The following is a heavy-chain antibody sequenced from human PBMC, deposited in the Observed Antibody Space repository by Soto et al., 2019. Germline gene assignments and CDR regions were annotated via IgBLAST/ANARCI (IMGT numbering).Heavy chain of an antibody. J-gene: IGHJ4*02. CDR2: INSDGTNT. Sequence: VGFLRLSCVASGVTFINYWMHWVRQVPGKGLVWVSRINSDGTNTDYADSVRGRFTISRDNAKNTLYLQMNSLRVDDTVVYYCARLYYDILTGYVPFDYWGQGVLVTVSS. D-gene: IGHD3-9*01. CDR3: ARLYYDILTGYVPFDY. V-gene: IGHV3-74*01. CDR1: GVTFINYW.